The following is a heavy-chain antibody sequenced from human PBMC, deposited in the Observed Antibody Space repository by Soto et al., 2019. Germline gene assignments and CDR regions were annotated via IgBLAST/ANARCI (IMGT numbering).Heavy chain of an antibody. CDR3: ARLPGPLVAVLYIYPLDGREAMTDVDV. D-gene: IGHD6-19*01. CDR2: VSFTVSNK. Sequence: QMQLVESGGGVVQPGGSLSLSCAASGFTFNYYPMHWVRQASGKGLEWVAVVSFTVSNKYYADSVKGRFTISKDNSKNTLSLQMNSLRREDTTVYYCARLPGPLVAVLYIYPLDGREAMTDVDVWGQGTTVTVSS. V-gene: IGHV3-30-3*01. J-gene: IGHJ6*02. CDR1: GFTFNYYP.